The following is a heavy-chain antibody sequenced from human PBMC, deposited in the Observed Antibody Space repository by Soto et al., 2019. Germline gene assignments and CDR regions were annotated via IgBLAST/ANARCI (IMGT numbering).Heavy chain of an antibody. D-gene: IGHD1-1*01. V-gene: IGHV3-30*18. J-gene: IGHJ2*01. Sequence: QVQLVESGGGVVQPGRSLRLSCAASGFTFSSYGMHWVRQAPGKGLEWVAVISYDGSNKYYADSVKGRFTISRDNSKNTMYLQMNSLRAEDRAVYYCANWNAHWYFDLWGRGTLVTVSS. CDR2: ISYDGSNK. CDR1: GFTFSSYG. CDR3: ANWNAHWYFDL.